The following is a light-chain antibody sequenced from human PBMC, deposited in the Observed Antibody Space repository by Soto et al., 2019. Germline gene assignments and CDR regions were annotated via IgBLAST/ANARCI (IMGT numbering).Light chain of an antibody. CDR1: QSVSSSY. V-gene: IGKV3-20*01. Sequence: IGWTQSPGTLSLSPGERATLSCRASQSVSSSYLAWYQQKPGQAPRLLIYGASSRATGIPDRFSGSGSGTDFTLTISRLEPEDFAVYYCQQYGSSPRTFGQRTKVDIK. CDR2: GAS. J-gene: IGKJ1*01. CDR3: QQYGSSPRT.